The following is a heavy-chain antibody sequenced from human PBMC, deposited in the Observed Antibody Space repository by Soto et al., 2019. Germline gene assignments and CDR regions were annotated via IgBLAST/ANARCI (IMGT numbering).Heavy chain of an antibody. CDR3: ARRMVRWFDP. D-gene: IGHD3-10*01. J-gene: IGHJ5*02. CDR2: IYYSGST. CDR1: GGSISSNNCY. Sequence: PSETLSLTCTVSGGSISSNNCYWGWIRQPPGKGLEWIGSIYYSGSTYYNPSLRSRVTMSVDTSKNQFSLKLSSVTAADTAVYYCARRMVRWFDPWGQGTLVTVSS. V-gene: IGHV4-39*01.